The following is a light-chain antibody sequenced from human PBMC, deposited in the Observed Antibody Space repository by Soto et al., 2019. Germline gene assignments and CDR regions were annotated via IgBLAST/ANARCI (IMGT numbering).Light chain of an antibody. CDR3: QQYYSYPRT. Sequence: AIRMTQSPSSLSASTGDRVTITCRASQGISSYLAWYQQTPGKAPKLLIYAASTLQSGVPSRFSGSGSGTDFTLTISCLQSEDFATYYCQQYYSYPRTCGQGTKLDIK. J-gene: IGKJ1*01. CDR1: QGISSY. CDR2: AAS. V-gene: IGKV1-8*01.